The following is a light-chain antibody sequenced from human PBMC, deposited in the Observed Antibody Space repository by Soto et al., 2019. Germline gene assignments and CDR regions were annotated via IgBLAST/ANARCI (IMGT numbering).Light chain of an antibody. CDR3: FSHRGGDSHV. J-gene: IGLJ1*01. V-gene: IGLV2-8*01. CDR1: SRDIGGYDF. Sequence: QSVLTQPPSASGAPGQAVTISCTGTSRDIGGYDFVSWYQVRPGEAPQLIIYNVNGRPSGVSNRFSGSKTGNTASLTISGLQAEDEADYYCFSHRGGDSHVFGTGTKVTVL. CDR2: NVN.